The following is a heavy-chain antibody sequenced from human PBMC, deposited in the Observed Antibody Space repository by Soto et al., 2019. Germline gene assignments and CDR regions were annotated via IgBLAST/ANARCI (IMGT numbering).Heavy chain of an antibody. V-gene: IGHV4-59*08. Sequence: SETLSLTCTVSGGSISNYYWTWIRQPPGKGLEWIGYIYYSGSTNYNPSLKSRVTISVDTSKNQFSLKLSSVTAADTAVYYCAANWNLFDYWGQGTLVTVSS. CDR3: AANWNLFDY. D-gene: IGHD1-1*01. J-gene: IGHJ4*02. CDR1: GGSISNYY. CDR2: IYYSGST.